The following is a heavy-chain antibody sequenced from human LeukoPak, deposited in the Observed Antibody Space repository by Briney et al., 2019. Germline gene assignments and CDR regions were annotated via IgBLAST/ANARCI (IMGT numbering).Heavy chain of an antibody. CDR2: ISGSGDIT. J-gene: IGHJ3*02. CDR3: ASPRGSYYAFDI. V-gene: IGHV3-23*01. Sequence: GGSLRLSCVLSGFSFSSYATSWVRQAPGKGLEWVSAISGSGDITYFADSVQGRFTVSRDSSKSTVYLQMNSLRAEDTAVYYCASPRGSYYAFDIWGQGTMVTVSS. D-gene: IGHD1-26*01. CDR1: GFSFSSYA.